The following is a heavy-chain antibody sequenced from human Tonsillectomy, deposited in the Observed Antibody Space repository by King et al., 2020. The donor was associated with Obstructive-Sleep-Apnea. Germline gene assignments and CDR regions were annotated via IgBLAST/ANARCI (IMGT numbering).Heavy chain of an antibody. CDR1: GGTFHNYA. D-gene: IGHD3-22*01. V-gene: IGHV1-69*01. CDR2: IIPIFGTT. CDR3: ARGITPYYYDSSAYPHDAFDI. Sequence: QLVQSGAEVKKPGSSVKVSCKASGGTFHNYAISWVRQAPGQGLEWRGGIIPIFGTTHYAKRFQGRVTINADESTSTAYMELSSLRSEETSVHYCARGITPYYYDSSAYPHDAFDIWGQGTMVTVSS. J-gene: IGHJ3*02.